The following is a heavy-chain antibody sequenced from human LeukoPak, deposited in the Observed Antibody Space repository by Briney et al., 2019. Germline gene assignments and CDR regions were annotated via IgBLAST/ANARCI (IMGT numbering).Heavy chain of an antibody. V-gene: IGHV4-34*01. CDR3: ARGIGARYCSGGSCYSGFDY. Sequence: SETLSLTCAVYGGSFSGYYWSWIRQPPGKGLEWIGEINHSGSTNYNPSLKSRVTISVDTSKNQFSLKLSPVTAADTAVYYCARGIGARYCSGGSCYSGFDYWGQGTLVTVSS. CDR1: GGSFSGYY. CDR2: INHSGST. J-gene: IGHJ4*02. D-gene: IGHD2-15*01.